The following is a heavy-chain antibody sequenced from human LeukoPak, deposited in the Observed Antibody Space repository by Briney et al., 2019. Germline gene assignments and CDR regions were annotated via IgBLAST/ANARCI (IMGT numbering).Heavy chain of an antibody. CDR3: ARDGSDDFWSGYSLFRLGDAFDI. J-gene: IGHJ3*02. D-gene: IGHD3-3*01. Sequence: PGGSLRLSCAASGFTFSSYSMNWVRQAPGKGLEWVSYISSSSSYIYYADSVRGRFTICRENAKNSLDLQMNSLRAEDTAVYYCARDGSDDFWSGYSLFRLGDAFDIWGQGTMVTVSS. CDR2: ISSSSSYI. V-gene: IGHV3-21*01. CDR1: GFTFSSYS.